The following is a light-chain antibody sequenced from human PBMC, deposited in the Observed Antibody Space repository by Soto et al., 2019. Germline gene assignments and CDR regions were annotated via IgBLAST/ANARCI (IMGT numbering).Light chain of an antibody. CDR2: GAS. CDR1: QSVSST. V-gene: IGKV3-15*01. CDR3: QQYKDWPTP. J-gene: IGKJ1*01. Sequence: EIVMTQSPATLSMSLGESATLSCRASQSVSSTVAWYQQSPGQAPRILIYGASTRATGIPARFSGSGSGTEFTLTISSLQSDEFAVYYCQQYKDWPTPCGQGTKGDIK.